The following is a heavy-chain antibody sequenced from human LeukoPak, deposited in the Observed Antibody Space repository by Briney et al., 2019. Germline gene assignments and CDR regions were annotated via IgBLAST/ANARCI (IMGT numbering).Heavy chain of an antibody. CDR2: IIPLYATT. CDR1: GGTFSTYA. J-gene: IGHJ6*03. Sequence: GASVKVSCKASGGTFSTYAISWVRHAPGQGLEWMGRIIPLYATTYYAHKFQGRVTITTDESTSTAYMDLSSLRSEDTAVYYCARGMFEIEDQYYMDVWGKGTTVTVSS. CDR3: ARGMFEIEDQYYMDV. D-gene: IGHD3-10*02. V-gene: IGHV1-69*05.